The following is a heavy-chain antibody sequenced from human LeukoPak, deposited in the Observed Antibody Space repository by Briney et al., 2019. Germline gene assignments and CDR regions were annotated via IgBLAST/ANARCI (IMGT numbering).Heavy chain of an antibody. Sequence: GASVKVSCKASGYTFTSYGISWVRQAPGQGLEWMGWISAYNGNTNYAQKLQGRVSMTTDTSTSTAYMELRSLRSDDTAVYYCARGVASRLWFGEPTSVDAFDVWGQGTMVTVSS. CDR3: ARGVASRLWFGEPTSVDAFDV. V-gene: IGHV1-18*01. CDR2: ISAYNGNT. D-gene: IGHD3-10*01. CDR1: GYTFTSYG. J-gene: IGHJ3*01.